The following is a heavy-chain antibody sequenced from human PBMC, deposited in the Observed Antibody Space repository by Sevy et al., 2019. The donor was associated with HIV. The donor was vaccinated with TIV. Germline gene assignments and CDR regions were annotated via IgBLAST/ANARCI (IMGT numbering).Heavy chain of an antibody. J-gene: IGHJ4*02. CDR2: ISYDGRNTK. V-gene: IGHV3-30*03. D-gene: IGHD3-16*01. Sequence: GGSLRLSCVGSGFSFSDHRMHWVRQAPGKGLEWMAVISYDGRNTKYKADSVKGRFTISRDNSKNTLYLQMNSLRAEDTAIYYCARDRGEILSSALYYWGQGTLVTVSS. CDR1: GFSFSDHR. CDR3: ARDRGEILSSALYY.